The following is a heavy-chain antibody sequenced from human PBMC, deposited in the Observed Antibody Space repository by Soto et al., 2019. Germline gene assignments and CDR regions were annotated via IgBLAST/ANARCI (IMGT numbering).Heavy chain of an antibody. Sequence: PRGSLRLSCAASGFTFSNAWRNWVRQAPGKGLEWVGRIKSKTDGGTTEYAAPVKGRFTISRDDSKNTLYLQMQRLKTKDTDVYYCTTEIGYCSGGSCYGGYWGQGTLVTVSS. J-gene: IGHJ4*02. CDR3: TTEIGYCSGGSCYGGY. CDR1: GFTFSNAW. D-gene: IGHD2-15*01. V-gene: IGHV3-15*07. CDR2: IKSKTDGGTT.